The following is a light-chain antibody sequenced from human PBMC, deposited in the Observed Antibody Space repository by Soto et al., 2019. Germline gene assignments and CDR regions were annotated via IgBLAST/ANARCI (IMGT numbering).Light chain of an antibody. Sequence: QSVLTQPASVSGSPGQSITISCTGTGSDVGGYNYVSWYQQHPGKAPKLMIYEVSNRPSGVSNRFSGSKSGNTASLTISGLQAEDEADYYCSSYTSSSRYVFGTGTKATVL. CDR3: SSYTSSSRYV. CDR1: GSDVGGYNY. V-gene: IGLV2-14*01. CDR2: EVS. J-gene: IGLJ1*01.